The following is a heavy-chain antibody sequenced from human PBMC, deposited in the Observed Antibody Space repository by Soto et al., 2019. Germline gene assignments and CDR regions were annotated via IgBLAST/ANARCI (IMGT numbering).Heavy chain of an antibody. CDR2: INSDGSST. V-gene: IGHV3-74*01. CDR3: ASSITGYGYADR. J-gene: IGHJ4*02. CDR1: GFTFSSYW. D-gene: IGHD2-2*01. Sequence: EVQLVESGGGLVQPGGSLRLSCAASGFTFSSYWMHWVRQAPGKGLVWVSRINSDGSSTVYVDSVKGRFTISRDNAKNTLYLQMNSLRAEDTAVYYCASSITGYGYADRWGQGTLVTVSS.